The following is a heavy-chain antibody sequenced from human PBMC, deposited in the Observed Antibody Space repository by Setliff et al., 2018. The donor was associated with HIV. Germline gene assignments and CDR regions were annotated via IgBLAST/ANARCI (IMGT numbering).Heavy chain of an antibody. CDR2: IYYSGSA. CDR1: GGSISSSSYY. J-gene: IGHJ6*04. Sequence: SETLSLTCTVSGGSISSSSYYWGWIRQPPGKGLEWIGSIYYSGSAYYNPSLKSRITISVDTSKNQFSLKLSSATAADTAGYYCARGPPPSGMDVWGKGTSVTVSS. CDR3: ARGPPPSGMDV. V-gene: IGHV4-39*07.